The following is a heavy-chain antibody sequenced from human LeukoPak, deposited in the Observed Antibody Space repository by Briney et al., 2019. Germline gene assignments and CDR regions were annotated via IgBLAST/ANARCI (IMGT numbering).Heavy chain of an antibody. Sequence: SETLSLTCAVYGGSFSGYYWSWIRQPPGKGLELIGVINHSGSTSYNPSLKSGVTISVDPSKNQFSLKLSSVTAADTAVYYCARLGRLRSPGSYQYYFDYWGQGTLVTDSS. D-gene: IGHD3-10*01. CDR3: ARLGRLRSPGSYQYYFDY. CDR2: INHSGST. V-gene: IGHV4-34*01. J-gene: IGHJ4*02. CDR1: GGSFSGYY.